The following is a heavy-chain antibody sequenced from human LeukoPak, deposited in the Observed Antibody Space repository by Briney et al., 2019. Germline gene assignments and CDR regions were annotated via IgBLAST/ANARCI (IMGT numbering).Heavy chain of an antibody. V-gene: IGHV4-34*01. J-gene: IGHJ6*04. Sequence: SETLSLTCAVYGGSFSGYYWSWIRQPPGKGLEWIGEINHSGSTNYNPSLKSRVTISVDTSKNQFSLKLSSVTAADTAVYYCARGYGVCYGSGSYYRDYYYGMDVWGKGTTVTVSS. CDR3: ARGYGVCYGSGSYYRDYYYGMDV. D-gene: IGHD3-10*01. CDR2: INHSGST. CDR1: GGSFSGYY.